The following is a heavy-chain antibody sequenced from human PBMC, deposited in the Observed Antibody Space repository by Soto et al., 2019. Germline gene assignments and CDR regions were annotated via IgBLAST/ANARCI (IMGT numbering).Heavy chain of an antibody. V-gene: IGHV3-11*01. CDR1: GFTFSDYY. Sequence: PGGSLRLSCAASGFTFSDYYMSWIRQAPGKGLEWVSYISSSGSTIYYADSVKGRFTISRDNAKNSLYLQMNSLRAEDTAVYYCARVLVKSSPVLVVAATDYFDYWGQGA. D-gene: IGHD2-15*01. J-gene: IGHJ4*02. CDR3: ARVLVKSSPVLVVAATDYFDY. CDR2: ISSSGSTI.